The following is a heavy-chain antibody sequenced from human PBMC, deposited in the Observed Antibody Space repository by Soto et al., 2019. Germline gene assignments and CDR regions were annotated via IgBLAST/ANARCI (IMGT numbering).Heavy chain of an antibody. Sequence: SQTLSLTCAISGDSVSSNTASWNWVRQSPSRGLEWLGRTYSRSKWYNDYAVSVKSRIIINPDTSKNQFSLQLNSVTPEDTAVYXCAKGDNLGPKTGYAFDPWGQGILVTVS. CDR3: AKGDNLGPKTGYAFDP. CDR2: TYSRSKWYN. D-gene: IGHD5-12*01. V-gene: IGHV6-1*01. J-gene: IGHJ5*02. CDR1: GDSVSSNTAS.